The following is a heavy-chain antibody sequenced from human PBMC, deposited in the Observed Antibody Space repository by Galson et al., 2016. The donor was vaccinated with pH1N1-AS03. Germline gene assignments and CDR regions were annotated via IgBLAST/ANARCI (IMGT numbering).Heavy chain of an antibody. CDR1: EFSLTTMREG. Sequence: PALVKPTQTLTLTCTVTEFSLTTMREGVGWIRQPPGKALEWLALIYWNEDKRFSQSLKNRLTITKDTSKNEVVLTMTNMDPADTGTYYCAHSRVAVEASGAFDVWGQGTTVTVSS. CDR3: AHSRVAVEASGAFDV. J-gene: IGHJ3*01. V-gene: IGHV2-5*01. CDR2: IYWNEDK. D-gene: IGHD6-19*01.